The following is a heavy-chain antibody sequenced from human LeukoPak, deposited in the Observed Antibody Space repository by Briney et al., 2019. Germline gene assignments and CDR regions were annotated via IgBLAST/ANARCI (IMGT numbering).Heavy chain of an antibody. Sequence: GASVTVSCKASGYTFTSYGISRVRQAPGQGLEWMGWISDYNGNTNYAQKLQGRVTMTTDTSTSTAYMELRSLRSDDTAVYYCARDRATTVTTWAEIDYWGQGTLVTVSS. CDR3: ARDRATTVTTWAEIDY. CDR2: ISDYNGNT. CDR1: GYTFTSYG. J-gene: IGHJ4*02. V-gene: IGHV1-18*01. D-gene: IGHD4-17*01.